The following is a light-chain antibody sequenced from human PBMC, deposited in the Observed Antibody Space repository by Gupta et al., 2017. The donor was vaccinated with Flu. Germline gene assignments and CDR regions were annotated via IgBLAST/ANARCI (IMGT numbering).Light chain of an antibody. J-gene: IGLJ2*01. CDR1: NIGGKS. Sequence: SYVLTQPPSVSVAPGQTATITCGGNNIGGKSVHWYQQRPGQAPVMVVYDDGDRPSGIPERFSGSNSGNTATLNISKVEAGHEADYYCQVWDTSSNHVVFGGGTKLTVL. CDR2: DDG. CDR3: QVWDTSSNHVV. V-gene: IGLV3-21*02.